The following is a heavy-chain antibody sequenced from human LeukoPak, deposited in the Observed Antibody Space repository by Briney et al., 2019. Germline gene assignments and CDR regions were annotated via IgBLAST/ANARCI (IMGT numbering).Heavy chain of an antibody. J-gene: IGHJ4*02. D-gene: IGHD5-18*01. Sequence: PGRSLRLSCAASGFTFSSYGMHWVRQAPGKGLEWVAVISYDGSNKYYADSVKGRFTISRDNSKNTLYLQMNSLRAEDTAVYYCAKAGIYSYGHLFDYWGQGTLVTVSS. CDR1: GFTFSSYG. CDR2: ISYDGSNK. V-gene: IGHV3-30*18. CDR3: AKAGIYSYGHLFDY.